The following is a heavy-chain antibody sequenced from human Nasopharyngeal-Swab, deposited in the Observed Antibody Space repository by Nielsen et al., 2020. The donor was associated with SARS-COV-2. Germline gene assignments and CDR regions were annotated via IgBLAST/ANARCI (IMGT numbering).Heavy chain of an antibody. CDR2: IYSGGST. CDR1: GFTVSSNY. CDR3: ARVSGFGELLYYYYYMDV. D-gene: IGHD3-10*01. J-gene: IGHJ6*03. V-gene: IGHV3-66*01. Sequence: GESLKISCAASGFTVSSNYMSWVRQAPGKGLEWVSVIYSGGSTYYADSMKGRFTISRDNSKNTLYLQMNSLRAEDTAVYYCARVSGFGELLYYYYYMDVWGKGTTVTVSS.